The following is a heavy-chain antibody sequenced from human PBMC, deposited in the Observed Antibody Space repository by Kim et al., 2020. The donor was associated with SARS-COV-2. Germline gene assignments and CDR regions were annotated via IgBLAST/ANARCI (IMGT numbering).Heavy chain of an antibody. CDR1: GFTFSSYA. D-gene: IGHD3-10*01. V-gene: IGHV3-30-3*01. J-gene: IGHJ4*02. CDR2: ISYDGSNK. Sequence: GGSLRLSCAASGFTFSSYAMHWVRQAPGKGLEWVAVISYDGSNKYYADSVKGRFTISRDNSKNTLYLQMNSLRAEDTAVYYCASRPTMVRGVIVDYWGQGTLSPSPQ. CDR3: ASRPTMVRGVIVDY.